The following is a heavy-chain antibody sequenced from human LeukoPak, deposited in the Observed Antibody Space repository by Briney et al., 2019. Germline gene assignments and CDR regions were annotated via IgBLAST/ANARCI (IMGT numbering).Heavy chain of an antibody. Sequence: GGSLRLSCAASGFTFSSYAMSWVRQTPGKGLEWVSGISGSGTSTHYAHSVKGRFTISRDNSKNTLYLQMNSLRGEDTAVYYCAKDSQFDYWGQGTLVTVSS. J-gene: IGHJ4*02. CDR1: GFTFSSYA. V-gene: IGHV3-23*01. CDR2: ISGSGTST. CDR3: AKDSQFDY.